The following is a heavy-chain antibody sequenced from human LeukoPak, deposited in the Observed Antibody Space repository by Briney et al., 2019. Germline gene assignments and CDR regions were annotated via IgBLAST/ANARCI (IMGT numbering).Heavy chain of an antibody. D-gene: IGHD4-17*01. CDR3: ARVGGNDYGDPTGLVY. V-gene: IGHV1-69*06. CDR1: GGTFSSYA. Sequence: SVKVSCKASGGTFSSYAISWVRQAPGQGLEWMGGIIPIFGTANYAQKFQGRVTITADKSTSTAYMELSSLRSEDTAVYYCARVGGNDYGDPTGLVYWGQGTLVTVSS. J-gene: IGHJ4*02. CDR2: IIPIFGTA.